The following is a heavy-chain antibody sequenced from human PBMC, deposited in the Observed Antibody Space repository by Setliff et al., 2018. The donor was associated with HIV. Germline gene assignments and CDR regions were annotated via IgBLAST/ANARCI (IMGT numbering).Heavy chain of an antibody. D-gene: IGHD4-4*01. Sequence: PSETLSLTCTVPGGSMSSYYWSWIRQPPGKGLEWIGYMYYSGSTNYNPSLKSRVTISLDTSKNQFSLKVNSVTAADTAKYFCARGTVSTSYYYYMDVWGKGTTVTVSS. CDR2: MYYSGST. CDR1: GGSMSSYY. V-gene: IGHV4-59*01. CDR3: ARGTVSTSYYYYMDV. J-gene: IGHJ6*03.